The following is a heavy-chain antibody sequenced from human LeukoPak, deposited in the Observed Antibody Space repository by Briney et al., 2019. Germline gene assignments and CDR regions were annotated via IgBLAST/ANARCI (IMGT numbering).Heavy chain of an antibody. CDR3: AELGITMIGGV. D-gene: IGHD3-10*02. Sequence: GGSLTLSCAASGFTFSKYGMHWVRQAPGKGLEWVAFIRYDESNKYYGDSVKGRFTISRDNSKNTLYLQMNSLRAEDTAVYYCAELGITMIGGVWGKGTTVTISS. CDR1: GFTFSKYG. V-gene: IGHV3-30*02. J-gene: IGHJ6*04. CDR2: IRYDESNK.